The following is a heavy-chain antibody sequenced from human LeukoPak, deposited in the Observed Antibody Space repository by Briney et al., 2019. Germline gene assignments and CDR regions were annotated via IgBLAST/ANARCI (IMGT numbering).Heavy chain of an antibody. V-gene: IGHV3-48*03. CDR3: ARALPSSWYFFDY. Sequence: GGSLKLSCAASGFTFFSYEMYWVRQAPGKGLEWVSYISSSATTKYYADSVKGRFTISRDNAKSSLYPQMNSLRVDDTAVYYCARALPSSWYFFDYWGQGALVTVSS. CDR2: ISSSATTK. J-gene: IGHJ4*02. CDR1: GFTFFSYE. D-gene: IGHD6-13*01.